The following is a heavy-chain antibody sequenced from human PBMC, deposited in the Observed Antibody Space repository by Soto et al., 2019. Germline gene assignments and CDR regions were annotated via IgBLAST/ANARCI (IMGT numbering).Heavy chain of an antibody. CDR3: ARDLRNGMDV. CDR2: ISYDGSNK. V-gene: IGHV3-30-3*01. Sequence: QVQLVESGGGVVQPGGSLRLSCAASGFTFSSYAMHWVRQAPGKGLEWVAVISYDGSNKYYADSVKGRFTISRDNSKNTLYLQMNSLRAEDTAVYYCARDLRNGMDVWGQGTTVTVSS. J-gene: IGHJ6*02. CDR1: GFTFSSYA. D-gene: IGHD3-16*01.